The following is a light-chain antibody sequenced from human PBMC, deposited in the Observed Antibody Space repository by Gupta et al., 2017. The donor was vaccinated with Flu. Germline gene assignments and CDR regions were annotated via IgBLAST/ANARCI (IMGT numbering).Light chain of an antibody. CDR1: QRVGSSY. CDR2: AAS. V-gene: IGKV3-20*01. J-gene: IGKJ2*01. CDR3: GREGGSSAT. Sequence: EVPLTQSPDTLSLSPGERATLSCRASQRVGSSYLGRYQQKSGQPPRLLIYAASTRATGIPDRFSGSASGTDFTLTISILDPEEFAVYYSGREGGSSATFGQGTRVEMK.